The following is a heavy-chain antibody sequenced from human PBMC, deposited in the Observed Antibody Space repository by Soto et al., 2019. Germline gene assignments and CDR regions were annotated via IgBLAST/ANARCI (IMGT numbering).Heavy chain of an antibody. V-gene: IGHV3-23*01. Sequence: EVQLLESGGGLVQPGGSLRLSCAASGFTFSSYAMSWVRQAPGKGLEWVSAISGSGGSTYYADSVKGRFTISRDNSKNTLYLQMNSLRAEDTAVXXXXXXPXXXSSSGLFYNYWGQGTLVTVSS. D-gene: IGHD6-6*01. CDR2: ISGSGGST. J-gene: IGHJ4*02. CDR1: GFTFSSYA. CDR3: XXXPXXXSSSGLFYNY.